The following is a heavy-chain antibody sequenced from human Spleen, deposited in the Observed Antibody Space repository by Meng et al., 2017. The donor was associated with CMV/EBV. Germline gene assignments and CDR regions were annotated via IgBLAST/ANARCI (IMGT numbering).Heavy chain of an antibody. CDR1: GGSISSHY. D-gene: IGHD2-2*01. V-gene: IGHV4-59*11. CDR2: IYYSGST. J-gene: IGHJ4*02. Sequence: SETLSLTCTVSGGSISSHYWCWVRQPPGKGLEWIGYIYYSGSTYYNPSLKSRVTISVDTSKNQFSLKLSSVTAADTAFYYCARDSRSTSSLDYWGQGTLVTVSS. CDR3: ARDSRSTSSLDY.